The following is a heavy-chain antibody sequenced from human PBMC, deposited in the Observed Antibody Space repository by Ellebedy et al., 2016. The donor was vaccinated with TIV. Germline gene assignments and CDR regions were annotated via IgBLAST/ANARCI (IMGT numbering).Heavy chain of an antibody. CDR3: ATEGRDYGSFAFDI. CDR1: GGSFSGYY. D-gene: IGHD4-17*01. J-gene: IGHJ3*02. CDR2: INHSGST. Sequence: SETLSLTXAVYGGSFSGYYWSWIRQPPGKGLEWIGEINHSGSTNYNPSLKSRVTISVDTSKNQFSLKLSSVTAADTAVYYCATEGRDYGSFAFDIWGQGTMVTVSS. V-gene: IGHV4-34*01.